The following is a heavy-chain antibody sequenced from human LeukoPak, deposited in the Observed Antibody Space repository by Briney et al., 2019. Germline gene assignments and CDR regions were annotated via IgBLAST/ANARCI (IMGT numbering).Heavy chain of an antibody. Sequence: ASVKVSCKASGYTFTGYYMHWVRQAPGQGLEWMGWINPKGGGTSYAQKFQGRVTMTRDTSISTAYMELSRLRSDDTAVYYCARVWGDDIVVVVGPGAFDIWGQGTMVTVSS. CDR3: ARVWGDDIVVVVGPGAFDI. CDR2: INPKGGGT. CDR1: GYTFTGYY. V-gene: IGHV1-2*02. D-gene: IGHD2-15*01. J-gene: IGHJ3*02.